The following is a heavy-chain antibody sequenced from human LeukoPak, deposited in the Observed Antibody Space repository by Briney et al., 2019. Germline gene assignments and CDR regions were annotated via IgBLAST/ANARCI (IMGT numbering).Heavy chain of an antibody. J-gene: IGHJ4*02. CDR2: INSDGSST. Sequence: GGSLRLPCAASGFTFSSYWMHWVRQAPGKGLVWVSRINSDGSSTSYADSVKGRFTISRDNTKNTLYLQMNSLRAEDTAVYYCARSFGDSSWYYYSFDYWGQGTLVTVSS. D-gene: IGHD6-13*01. CDR1: GFTFSSYW. CDR3: ARSFGDSSWYYYSFDY. V-gene: IGHV3-74*01.